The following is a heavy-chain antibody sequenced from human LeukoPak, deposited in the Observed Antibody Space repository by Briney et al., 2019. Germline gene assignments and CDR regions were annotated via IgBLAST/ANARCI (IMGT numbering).Heavy chain of an antibody. Sequence: GGSLRLSCVSSGFTFSNYWMKWVRQAPGKGLEWVASINEDGSGKFSVGSVKDRITISRDNTRNSLDLQINSLTVEDTAIYYCARDDGDVWGQGTTVTVSS. V-gene: IGHV3-7*01. J-gene: IGHJ6*01. CDR3: ARDDGDV. CDR2: INEDGSGK. CDR1: GFTFSNYW.